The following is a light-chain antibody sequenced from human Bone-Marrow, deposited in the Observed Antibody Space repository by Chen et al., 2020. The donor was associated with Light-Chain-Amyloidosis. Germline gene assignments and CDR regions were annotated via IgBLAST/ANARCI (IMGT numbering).Light chain of an antibody. J-gene: IGLJ2*01. V-gene: IGLV3-25*03. Sequence: SYELTQPPSVSVSPGQTARITCSGDDLPTKYAYWYQQKQGQAPVLVIHRDTERPSGISEQFSGSSAGTTATLTISGVQAEDEADYHCQSADSSCTYEVIFGGGTKLTVL. CDR1: DLPTKY. CDR3: QSADSSCTYEVI. CDR2: RDT.